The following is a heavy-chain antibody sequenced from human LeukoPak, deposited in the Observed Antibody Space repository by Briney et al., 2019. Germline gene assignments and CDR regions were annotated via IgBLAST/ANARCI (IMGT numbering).Heavy chain of an antibody. Sequence: PGGSLRLSCAASGFKFRSYWMSWVRQAPGKGLEWVANIKQEGSEQYYVDSVKGRFTISRDNAKNSLYLQMNSLRAEDTAVYYCAREYPGWDDHGDYDDYYYGMDVWGQGTTVTVSS. D-gene: IGHD4-17*01. CDR1: GFKFRSYW. J-gene: IGHJ6*02. V-gene: IGHV3-7*01. CDR2: IKQEGSEQ. CDR3: AREYPGWDDHGDYDDYYYGMDV.